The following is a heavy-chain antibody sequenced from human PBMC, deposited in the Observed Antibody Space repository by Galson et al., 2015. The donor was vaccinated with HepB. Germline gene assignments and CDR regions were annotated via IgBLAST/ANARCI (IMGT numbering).Heavy chain of an antibody. Sequence: SLRLSCAASGFTFSSYWMSWVRQAPGKGLEWVANIKQDGSEKYYVDSVKGRFTISRDNAKNSLYLQMNSLRAEDTAVYYCARLTMVRDTTPYYYYYGMDVWGQGTTVTVSS. CDR1: GFTFSSYW. D-gene: IGHD3-10*01. CDR3: ARLTMVRDTTPYYYYYGMDV. V-gene: IGHV3-7*03. J-gene: IGHJ6*02. CDR2: IKQDGSEK.